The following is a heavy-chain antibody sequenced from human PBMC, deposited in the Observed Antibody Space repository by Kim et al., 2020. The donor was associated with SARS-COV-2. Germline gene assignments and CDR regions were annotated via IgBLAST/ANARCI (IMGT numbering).Heavy chain of an antibody. J-gene: IGHJ4*02. V-gene: IGHV3-9*01. Sequence: GGSLRLSCAASGFTFGDYAMHWVRQGPGKGLEWVSVISWNSGNIGYADSVKGRFTISRDNAKNSLYLQMNSLRAEDTALYYCVRGYGSGSHTPFDYWGQG. CDR3: VRGYGSGSHTPFDY. CDR1: GFTFGDYA. D-gene: IGHD3-10*01. CDR2: ISWNSGNI.